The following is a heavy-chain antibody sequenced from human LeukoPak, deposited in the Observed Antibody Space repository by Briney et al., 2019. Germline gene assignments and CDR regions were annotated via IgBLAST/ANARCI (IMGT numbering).Heavy chain of an antibody. D-gene: IGHD2-2*01. CDR1: GGSFSGYY. CDR3: ARLSSIRVVVPAARQNYYYYYMDV. J-gene: IGHJ6*03. CDR2: INHSGST. Sequence: SETLSLTCAVYGGSFSGYYRSWIRQPPGKGLEWIGEINHSGSTNYNPSLKSRVTISVDTSKNQFSLKLSSVTAADTAVYYCARLSSIRVVVPAARQNYYYYYMDVWGKGTTVTVSS. V-gene: IGHV4-34*01.